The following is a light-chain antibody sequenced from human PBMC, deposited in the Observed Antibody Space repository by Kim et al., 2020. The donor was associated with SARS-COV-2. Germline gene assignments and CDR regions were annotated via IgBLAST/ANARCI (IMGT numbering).Light chain of an antibody. CDR1: QTVINSY. CDR3: QLYGSSPT. V-gene: IGKV3-20*01. CDR2: DAS. J-gene: IGKJ4*01. Sequence: EIVLTQSPGTLSLSPGERATLSCRASQTVINSYLAWYQHKPGQAPRLLIYDASTRAAGIPDRFSGSGSGTDFTLTISRLEPEDFAVYCCQLYGSSPTFGGGTKVEIK.